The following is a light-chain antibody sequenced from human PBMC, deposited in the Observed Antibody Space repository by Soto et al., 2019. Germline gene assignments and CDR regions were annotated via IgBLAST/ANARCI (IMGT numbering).Light chain of an antibody. J-gene: IGKJ1*01. CDR3: QHYNRYSEA. CDR1: QTISSW. V-gene: IGKV1-5*03. CDR2: KAS. Sequence: DIQMTQCPSTLSASVGDRVTIPCRASQTISSWLAWYQQKPGKAPKLLIYKASTLKSGVPSRVSGSGSGTEFTLTISSLQPDDFATYYCQHYNRYSEAFGQGTKVDIK.